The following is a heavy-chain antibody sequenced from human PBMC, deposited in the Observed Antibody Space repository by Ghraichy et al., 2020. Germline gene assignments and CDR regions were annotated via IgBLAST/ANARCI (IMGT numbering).Heavy chain of an antibody. CDR2: INRDGSST. D-gene: IGHD5-24*01. CDR3: ARVAQDGYNLIDK. V-gene: IGHV3-74*01. Sequence: GGSLRLSCVASGFTLTNYWMHWVRQAPGKGLGWVSRINRDGSSTNYVDSVKGRFTISRDNAKNTLYLEMNRLRAEDTAVYYCARVAQDGYNLIDKWGPGTMVTVFS. J-gene: IGHJ4*02. CDR1: GFTLTNYW.